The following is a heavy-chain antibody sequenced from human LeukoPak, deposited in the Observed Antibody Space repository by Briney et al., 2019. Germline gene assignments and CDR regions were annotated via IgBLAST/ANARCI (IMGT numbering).Heavy chain of an antibody. Sequence: GGSLRLSCAASGFAFNSYAMSWVRQAPGKGLEWVSAISGSGGSTYYADSVKGRFTISRDNSKNTLYLQMNSLRAEDTAVYYCAKDIRATMTGSDAFDIWGQGTMVTVSS. CDR2: ISGSGGST. CDR3: AKDIRATMTGSDAFDI. V-gene: IGHV3-23*01. CDR1: GFAFNSYA. D-gene: IGHD3-9*01. J-gene: IGHJ3*02.